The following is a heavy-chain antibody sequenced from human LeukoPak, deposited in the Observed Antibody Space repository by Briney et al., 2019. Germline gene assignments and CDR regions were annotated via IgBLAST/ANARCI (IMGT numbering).Heavy chain of an antibody. CDR3: ARHNSYGSGTFYYYYAMDV. D-gene: IGHD3-10*01. V-gene: IGHV4-34*01. Sequence: PSETLSLTCAVYGGSVSGYYWSWIRQPPGKGLEWIGEINRSGSTNYNPSLKSRVTISVDTSKNQFSLGLSSVTAADTAVYYCARHNSYGSGTFYYYYAMDVWGQGTTVTVSS. J-gene: IGHJ6*02. CDR2: INRSGST. CDR1: GGSVSGYY.